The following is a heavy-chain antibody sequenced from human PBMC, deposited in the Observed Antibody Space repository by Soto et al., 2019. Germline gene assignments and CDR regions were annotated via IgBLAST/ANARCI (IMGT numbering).Heavy chain of an antibody. Sequence: QVQLQESDPGLVTPSQTLSLTCSVSGSSTRSGDHLWSWIRQPPGKGLEWIGYIFFSGTTHYNPSLVSRVRLSIDTSRNQFSIKLRSVTAADTAVYFCARERVYGVIPPFYYFGMDVWGHGTTVIVSS. D-gene: IGHD3-3*01. CDR2: IFFSGTT. V-gene: IGHV4-30-4*08. J-gene: IGHJ6*02. CDR3: ARERVYGVIPPFYYFGMDV. CDR1: GSSTRSGDHL.